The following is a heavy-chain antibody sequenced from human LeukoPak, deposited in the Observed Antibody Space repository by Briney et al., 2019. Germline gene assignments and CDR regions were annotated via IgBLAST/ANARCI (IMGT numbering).Heavy chain of an antibody. Sequence: PSQTLSLTCTVSGASITSGGYYWSWIRQHPGKGLEWIGYISYSGSTYYNPSLKSRVTISVDTSKNLFSLKLSSVTAADTAVYYCARDQYHELFDYWGQGTLVAVSS. D-gene: IGHD2-2*01. CDR1: GASITSGGYY. CDR2: ISYSGST. V-gene: IGHV4-31*03. CDR3: ARDQYHELFDY. J-gene: IGHJ4*02.